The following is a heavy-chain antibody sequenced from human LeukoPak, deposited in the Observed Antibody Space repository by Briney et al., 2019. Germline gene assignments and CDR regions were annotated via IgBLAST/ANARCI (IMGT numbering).Heavy chain of an antibody. Sequence: ASVKVSCKASGYTFTGYHMHWVRQAPAQGLEWMGWINPNSGGTNYAQKFQGTVTMTRDTSISTAYMELSRLRSDDTAVYYCAREGRYCGGGRCSYMDVWGKGATVTVSS. V-gene: IGHV1-2*02. D-gene: IGHD2-15*01. CDR1: GYTFTGYH. CDR2: INPNSGGT. CDR3: AREGRYCGGGRCSYMDV. J-gene: IGHJ6*03.